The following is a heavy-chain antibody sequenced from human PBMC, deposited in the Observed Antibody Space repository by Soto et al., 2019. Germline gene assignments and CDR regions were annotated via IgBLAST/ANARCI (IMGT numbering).Heavy chain of an antibody. CDR3: AREGDGSWYISDYYGMDV. CDR2: MNPNSGNT. CDR1: GYTFTSYD. Sequence: QVQLVQSGAEVKKPGASVKVSCKASGYTFTSYDINWVRQATGQGLEWMGWMNPNSGNTGYAQKFQGRVTMTRNTSRSTAYMELSSLRSEDTAVYYCAREGDGSWYISDYYGMDVWGQGTTVTVSS. V-gene: IGHV1-8*01. D-gene: IGHD6-13*01. J-gene: IGHJ6*02.